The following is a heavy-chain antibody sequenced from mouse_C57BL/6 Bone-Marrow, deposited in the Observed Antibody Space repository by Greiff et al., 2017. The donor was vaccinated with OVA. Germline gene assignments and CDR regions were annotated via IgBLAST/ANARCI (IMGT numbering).Heavy chain of an antibody. Sequence: QVQLKQPGAELVMPGASVKLSCKASGYTFTSYWMHWVKQRPGQGLEWIGEIDPSDSYTNYNQKFKGKSTLTVDKSSSTAYVQLSSLTSEDSAVYYCARSGPLFYYALDYWGQGTSVTVSS. CDR2: IDPSDSYT. J-gene: IGHJ4*01. CDR3: ARSGPLFYYALDY. V-gene: IGHV1-69*01. D-gene: IGHD3-1*01. CDR1: GYTFTSYW.